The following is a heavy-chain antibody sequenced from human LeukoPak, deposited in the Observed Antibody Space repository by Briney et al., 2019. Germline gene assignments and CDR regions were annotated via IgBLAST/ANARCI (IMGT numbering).Heavy chain of an antibody. CDR2: IYYSGST. Sequence: SQTLSLTCTVSGGSISSGDYYWSWIRQPPGKGREWIGYIYYSGSTYYNPSLNSRVTISVDTSKNQFSLKLSSVTAADRAVYYCARDLGYYDSSGSDAGGYWGQGTLVTVSS. CDR1: GGSISSGDYY. V-gene: IGHV4-30-4*08. CDR3: ARDLGYYDSSGSDAGGY. J-gene: IGHJ4*02. D-gene: IGHD3-22*01.